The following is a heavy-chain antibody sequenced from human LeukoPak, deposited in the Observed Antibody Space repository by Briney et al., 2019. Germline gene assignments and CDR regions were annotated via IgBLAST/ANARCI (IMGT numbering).Heavy chain of an antibody. J-gene: IGHJ3*02. CDR3: AREAGYSYDSGTYRDAFDI. Sequence: SETLSLTCTVSGGSISSYYWTWIRQSAGKGLEWIGRMYTSGSTKYSPSFESRVTMSGDASKNQFSLRLNSVTAADTAVYYCAREAGYSYDSGTYRDAFDIWGQGTMVTVSS. CDR1: GGSISSYY. V-gene: IGHV4-4*07. D-gene: IGHD3-10*01. CDR2: MYTSGST.